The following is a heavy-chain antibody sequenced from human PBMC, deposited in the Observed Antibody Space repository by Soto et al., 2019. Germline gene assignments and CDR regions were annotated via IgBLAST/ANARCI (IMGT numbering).Heavy chain of an antibody. CDR1: RGSISSHY. Sequence: PSETLSLTCVVSRGSISSHYWSWIRQPPGSGLEWIGFVHYSGSTSYSPSLKSRVTMSLDTSKNQFYLNVSSVTAADTAFYFCARRDYSTSSLGPFDYWGQGTLVTVSS. CDR2: VHYSGST. CDR3: ARRDYSTSSLGPFDY. V-gene: IGHV4-59*11. D-gene: IGHD6-6*01. J-gene: IGHJ4*02.